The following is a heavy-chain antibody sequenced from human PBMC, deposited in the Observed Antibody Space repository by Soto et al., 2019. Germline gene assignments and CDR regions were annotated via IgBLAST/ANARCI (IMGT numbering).Heavy chain of an antibody. J-gene: IGHJ6*02. V-gene: IGHV3-33*01. D-gene: IGHD3-3*01. CDR3: ARTFWSGSGPEGYGMDV. Sequence: PVGSLRLSCAASGFSFSQYAMHGVRQAPGKGLEGVAVIWNDGSSRDYAESVKGRFSISRDNSKNKEFLQMDSLRVEDTAVYYCARTFWSGSGPEGYGMDVWGQGTTVTVSS. CDR1: GFSFSQYA. CDR2: IWNDGSSR.